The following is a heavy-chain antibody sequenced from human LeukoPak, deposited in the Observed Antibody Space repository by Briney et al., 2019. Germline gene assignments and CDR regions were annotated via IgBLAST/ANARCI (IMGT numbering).Heavy chain of an antibody. J-gene: IGHJ3*02. CDR1: GFTFSSYA. V-gene: IGHV3-23*01. D-gene: IGHD3-22*01. CDR2: ISGSGGST. Sequence: GGSLRLSCAASGFTFSSYAMSWVRQAPGKGLEWVSAISGSGGSTYYADSVKGRFTISRDNSKNTLYLQMNSLRAEDTAVYYCAKLHRGSCYYDSSGYSGDAFDIWGQGTMVTVSS. CDR3: AKLHRGSCYYDSSGYSGDAFDI.